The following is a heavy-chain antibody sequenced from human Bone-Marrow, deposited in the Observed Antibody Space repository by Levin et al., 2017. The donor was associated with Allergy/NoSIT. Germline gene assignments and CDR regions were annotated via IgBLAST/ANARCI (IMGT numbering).Heavy chain of an antibody. J-gene: IGHJ5*01. CDR3: AHRQRSTFDS. Sequence: SLTTGGVAVAWIRQPPGKALDWLAVIYGNDDKFYSPSLKSRLTLTKDTSKNQVVLTMTNMGPEDTATYYCAHRQRSTFDSWGQGTLVTVSS. CDR2: IYGNDDK. CDR1: SLTTGGVA. V-gene: IGHV2-5*01. D-gene: IGHD5-24*01.